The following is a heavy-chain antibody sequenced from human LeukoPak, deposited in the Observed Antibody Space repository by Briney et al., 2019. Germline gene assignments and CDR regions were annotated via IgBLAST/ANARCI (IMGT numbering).Heavy chain of an antibody. D-gene: IGHD6-19*01. CDR2: INSDGSST. Sequence: PGGSLRLSCAASGFTFSGYWMHWVRPAPGKGLVWVSRINSDGSSTTYADSVKGRFTISRDNAKHTLYLQMNSLRAEDTAVYYCAREDAVAGTQINWFDPWGQGTLVTVSS. V-gene: IGHV3-74*01. CDR1: GFTFSGYW. CDR3: AREDAVAGTQINWFDP. J-gene: IGHJ5*02.